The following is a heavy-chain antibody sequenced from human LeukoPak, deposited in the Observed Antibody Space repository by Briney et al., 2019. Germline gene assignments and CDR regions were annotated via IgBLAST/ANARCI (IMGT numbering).Heavy chain of an antibody. CDR2: IYYSGST. J-gene: IGHJ4*02. D-gene: IGHD3-10*01. CDR1: GGSISSGGYY. Sequence: SQTLSLTCTVSGGSISSGGYYWSWIRQHPGKGLEWIGYIYYSGSTYYNPSLKSRVTISVDTSKNQFSLKLSSVTAADTAVYYCARVSALGYHYGSGSSEHWGQGTLVTVSS. CDR3: ARVSALGYHYGSGSSEH. V-gene: IGHV4-31*03.